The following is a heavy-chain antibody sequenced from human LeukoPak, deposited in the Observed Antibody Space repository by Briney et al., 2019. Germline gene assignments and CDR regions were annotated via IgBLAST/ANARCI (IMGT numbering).Heavy chain of an antibody. CDR3: AKDLTTYFDY. Sequence: GGSLRLSCAGSGFTFSPYTMNWVRQAPGKGLEWVSAISGSGGSTYYADSVKGRFTISRDNSKNTLYLQMNSLRAEDTAVYYCAKDLTTYFDYWGQGTLVTVSS. D-gene: IGHD4-11*01. CDR1: GFTFSPYT. CDR2: ISGSGGST. J-gene: IGHJ4*02. V-gene: IGHV3-23*01.